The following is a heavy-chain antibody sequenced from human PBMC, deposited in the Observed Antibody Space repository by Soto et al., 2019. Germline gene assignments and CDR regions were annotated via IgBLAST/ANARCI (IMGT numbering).Heavy chain of an antibody. CDR1: GFTFSSYW. D-gene: IGHD1-1*01. CDR3: AIVIWIDVWYYYYGMDV. CDR2: INSDGSST. V-gene: IGHV3-74*01. J-gene: IGHJ6*02. Sequence: PGGSLRLSCAASGFTFSSYWMHWVRQAPGKGLVWVSRINSDGSSTSYADSVKGRFTISRDNAKNTLYLQMNSLRAEDTAVYYCAIVIWIDVWYYYYGMDVWGQGTTVTVSS.